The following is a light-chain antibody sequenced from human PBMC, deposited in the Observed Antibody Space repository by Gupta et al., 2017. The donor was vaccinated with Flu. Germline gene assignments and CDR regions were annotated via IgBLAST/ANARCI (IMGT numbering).Light chain of an antibody. CDR3: QQYGSSPSWT. J-gene: IGKJ1*01. V-gene: IGKV3-20*01. CDR1: QSVSSSY. Sequence: SPGERATLSCRASQSVSSSYLAWYQQKPGQAPRLLIYGASSRATGIPDRFSGSGSGTDFTLTISRLEPEDFAVYYCQQYGSSPSWTFGQGTKVEIK. CDR2: GAS.